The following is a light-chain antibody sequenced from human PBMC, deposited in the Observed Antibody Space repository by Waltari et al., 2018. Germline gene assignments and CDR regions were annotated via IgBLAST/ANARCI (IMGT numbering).Light chain of an antibody. CDR2: DVS. CDR3: CLYAGSFVL. J-gene: IGLJ2*01. V-gene: IGLV2-11*01. Sequence: QSALTQPRSVSGSPGPSVSISCTGTSSDVGGYNHVSWYQQHPGKAPKFMIYDVSKRPSGVPDRFSGSKSGNTASLTISGLQAEDEADYYCCLYAGSFVLFGGGTKLTVL. CDR1: SSDVGGYNH.